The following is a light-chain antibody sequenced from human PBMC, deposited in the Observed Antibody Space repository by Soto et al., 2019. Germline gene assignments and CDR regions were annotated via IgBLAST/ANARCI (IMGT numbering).Light chain of an antibody. J-gene: IGKJ3*01. CDR3: PQRRSWTDP. V-gene: IGKV3-11*01. CDR2: DAS. Sequence: EIVLTQSPATLSLSPGERATLSCRASQSIGNSLAWYQQKPGQAPRLLIYDASYRAPGIPARFSGSGSGTDFTLKISRLEDEDSAVYYCPQRRSWTDPFGPVTKVDIK. CDR1: QSIGNS.